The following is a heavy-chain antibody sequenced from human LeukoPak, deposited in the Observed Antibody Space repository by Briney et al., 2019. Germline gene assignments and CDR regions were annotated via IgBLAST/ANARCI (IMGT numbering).Heavy chain of an antibody. CDR3: ARDFGYDSSGYYLGFDY. CDR2: ISYDGSNK. Sequence: PGGSLRLSCAASGFTFSSYAMHWVRQAPGKGLEWVAVISYDGSNKYYADSVKGRFTISRDNSKNTLYLQMNSLRAEDTAVYYCARDFGYDSSGYYLGFDYWGQGTLVTVSS. CDR1: GFTFSSYA. V-gene: IGHV3-30*04. D-gene: IGHD3-22*01. J-gene: IGHJ4*02.